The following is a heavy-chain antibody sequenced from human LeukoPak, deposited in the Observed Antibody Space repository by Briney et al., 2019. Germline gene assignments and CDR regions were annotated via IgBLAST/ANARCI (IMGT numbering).Heavy chain of an antibody. D-gene: IGHD2-15*01. Sequence: ASVKVSCKASGYTFTSYGISWVRQAPGQGLEWMGWISAYNGNTNYAQKLQGRVTVTTDTSTSTAYMELRSLRSDDTAVYYCARGLPSWYSLVFDYWGQGTLVTVSS. CDR3: ARGLPSWYSLVFDY. CDR1: GYTFTSYG. CDR2: ISAYNGNT. J-gene: IGHJ4*02. V-gene: IGHV1-18*01.